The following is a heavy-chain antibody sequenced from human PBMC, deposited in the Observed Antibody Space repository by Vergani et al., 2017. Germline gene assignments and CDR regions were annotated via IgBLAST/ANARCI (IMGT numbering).Heavy chain of an antibody. CDR1: GYTFTSYD. Sequence: QVQLVQSGAEVKKPGASVKVSCKASGYTFTSYDINWVRQATGQGLEWMGWMNPNSGNTGYAQKFQGRVTMTRNTSISTAYMELSSLRSEDTAVYYCARGRGEPYCSSTSCYPPYYYYYYMDVWGKGTTVTVSS. CDR2: MNPNSGNT. J-gene: IGHJ6*03. CDR3: ARGRGEPYCSSTSCYPPYYYYYYMDV. V-gene: IGHV1-8*01. D-gene: IGHD2-2*01.